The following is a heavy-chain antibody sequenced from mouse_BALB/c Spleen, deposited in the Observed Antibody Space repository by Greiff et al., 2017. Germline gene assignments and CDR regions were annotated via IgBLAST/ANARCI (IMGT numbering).Heavy chain of an antibody. CDR2: IYPGDGDT. CDR1: GYTFTSYW. Sequence: QVQLQQSGAELARPGASVKLSCKASGYTFTSYWMQWVKQRPGQGLEWIGAIYPGDGDTRYTQKFKGKATLTADKSSSTAYMQLSSLASEDSAVYYCARGVATDYWGQGTSVTVSS. J-gene: IGHJ4*01. CDR3: ARGVATDY. V-gene: IGHV1-87*01. D-gene: IGHD5-1*01.